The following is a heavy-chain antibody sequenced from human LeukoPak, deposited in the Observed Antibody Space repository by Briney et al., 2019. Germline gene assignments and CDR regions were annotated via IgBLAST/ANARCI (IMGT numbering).Heavy chain of an antibody. J-gene: IGHJ4*02. CDR3: ARMGGLQWGLV. D-gene: IGHD4-11*01. Sequence: SETLSLTCTVSGYSISSGYYWGWIRQPPGKGLEWIGSIYHSGSTYYNPSLKSRVTISVDKSKNQFSLKLSSVTAADTAAYYCARMGGLQWGLVWGQGTLVTVSS. CDR2: IYHSGST. CDR1: GYSISSGYY. V-gene: IGHV4-38-2*02.